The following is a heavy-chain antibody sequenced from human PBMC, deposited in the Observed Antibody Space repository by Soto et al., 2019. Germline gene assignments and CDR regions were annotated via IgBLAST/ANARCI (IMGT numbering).Heavy chain of an antibody. Sequence: DVQLLESGGGLVQPGGSLRLSCAASGFSFSSYAMVWVRQAPGKGLAWVAVISARGGSSYFADPVKGRFTLSRDNSKNVLSLEMNSLRAEDTAIYFCAKGSIEYSASVDNWGQGTLVVVSS. CDR2: ISARGGSS. CDR3: AKGSIEYSASVDN. V-gene: IGHV3-23*01. CDR1: GFSFSSYA. D-gene: IGHD5-12*01. J-gene: IGHJ4*02.